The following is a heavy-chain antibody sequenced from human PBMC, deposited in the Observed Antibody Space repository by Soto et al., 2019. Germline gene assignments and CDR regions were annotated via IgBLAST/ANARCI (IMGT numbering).Heavy chain of an antibody. CDR1: GYSFFSHW. Sequence: GESLKISCKGSGYSFFSHWIGWVRQMPGKGLEWVGIIYPADSETRYSPSFQGQVTISVDKSINTAYLQWSSLKASDTAMYYCARRPWLSGYYDYWGQGTLVTVSS. V-gene: IGHV5-51*01. D-gene: IGHD3-22*01. CDR3: ARRPWLSGYYDY. CDR2: IYPADSET. J-gene: IGHJ4*02.